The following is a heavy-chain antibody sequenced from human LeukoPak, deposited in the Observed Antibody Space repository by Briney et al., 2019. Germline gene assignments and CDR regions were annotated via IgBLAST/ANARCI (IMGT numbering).Heavy chain of an antibody. CDR2: MNPNSGNT. D-gene: IGHD3-22*01. CDR1: GYTFTSYD. Sequence: ASVKVSCKASGYTFTSYDINWARQATGQGLEWMGWMNPNSGNTGYAQKFQGRVTVTRNTSISTAYMDLSSLRSEDTAVYYCARVKRDSSGYYYPDYWGQGTLVTVSS. J-gene: IGHJ4*02. CDR3: ARVKRDSSGYYYPDY. V-gene: IGHV1-8*01.